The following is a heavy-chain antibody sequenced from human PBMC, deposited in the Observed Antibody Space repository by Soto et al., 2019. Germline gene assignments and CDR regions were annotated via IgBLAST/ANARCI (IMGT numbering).Heavy chain of an antibody. Sequence: QVQLQESGPGLVKPSETLSLTCAVSGDSISSYYCMWIRQPPGKGLESIGYLYYGRSANYNPSLTSRVTLAVDTSTNQCSLTLSSMTAADAAVYYCALRSMAVVPEYWGQGTLVTVSS. CDR3: ALRSMAVVPEY. CDR1: GDSISSYY. J-gene: IGHJ4*02. V-gene: IGHV4-59*01. CDR2: LYYGRSA. D-gene: IGHD3-22*01.